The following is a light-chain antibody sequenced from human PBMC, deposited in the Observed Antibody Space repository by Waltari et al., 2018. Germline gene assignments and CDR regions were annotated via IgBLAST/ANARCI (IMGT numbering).Light chain of an antibody. CDR1: SSDVGGYEY. J-gene: IGLJ2*01. CDR2: EVT. V-gene: IGLV2-8*01. CDR3: SSYARGNAVV. Sequence: QSALTQPSSVSGSPGQSVPISCTGTSSDVGGYEYVPWYQHHPGKAPKLIVYEVTQRPSGVPDRFSGSKSGNTASLTVSGLQAEDEAEYYCSSYARGNAVVFGGGTRLTVL.